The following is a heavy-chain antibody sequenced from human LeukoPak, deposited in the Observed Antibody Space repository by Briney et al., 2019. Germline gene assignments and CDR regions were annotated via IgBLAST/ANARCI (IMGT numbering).Heavy chain of an antibody. J-gene: IGHJ5*02. Sequence: PGGSLRLSCAASGFTFSVYSMNWVRQAPGKGLEWVSSITTSSSDMYYADSVKGRFTISRDNAKNSLFLQMNSLRAEDTAVYYCAKTRGVRVKNWFDPWGQGTLVTVSS. CDR1: GFTFSVYS. CDR2: ITTSSSDM. D-gene: IGHD3-10*01. CDR3: AKTRGVRVKNWFDP. V-gene: IGHV3-21*01.